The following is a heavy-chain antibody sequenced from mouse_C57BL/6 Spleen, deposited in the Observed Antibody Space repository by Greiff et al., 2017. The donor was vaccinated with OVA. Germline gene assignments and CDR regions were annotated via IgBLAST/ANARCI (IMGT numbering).Heavy chain of an antibody. V-gene: IGHV1-78*01. CDR1: GYTFTDHT. CDR2: IYPRDGST. Sequence: QVQLQQSDAELVKPGASVTISCKVSGYTFTDHTIHWMKQRPEQGLEWIGYIYPRDGSTKYNEKFKGKATLTADKSSRTAYMQLNSLTSEDSAVYFCARSTYYGSSYVGLDYFDYWGQGTTLTVSS. J-gene: IGHJ2*01. CDR3: ARSTYYGSSYVGLDYFDY. D-gene: IGHD1-1*01.